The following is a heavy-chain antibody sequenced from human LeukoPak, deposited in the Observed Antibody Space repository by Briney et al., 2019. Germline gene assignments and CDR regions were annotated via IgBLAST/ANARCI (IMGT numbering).Heavy chain of an antibody. CDR2: ISYDGSNK. D-gene: IGHD3-10*01. J-gene: IGHJ4*02. CDR3: ARDRSIRITTSDRSFEY. CDR1: GFTLSSYA. Sequence: GGSLRLSCAASGFTLSSYAMHWVRQAPGKGLEWVAVISYDGSNKYYADSVKGRFSISRDDSKNTLYLPMDSLRAEDTAVYYCARDRSIRITTSDRSFEYWGQGILVTVSS. V-gene: IGHV3-30-3*01.